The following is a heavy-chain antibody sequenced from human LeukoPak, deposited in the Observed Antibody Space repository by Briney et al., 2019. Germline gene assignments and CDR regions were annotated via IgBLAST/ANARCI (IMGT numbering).Heavy chain of an antibody. CDR3: TSTWIQLWFDY. V-gene: IGHV3-73*01. CDR1: GFTFSASA. Sequence: GGSLKLSCAASGFTFSASAMHWVRQASGKGLEWVGRIRSKTNSYATEYAASVKGRFTISRDDSKNTAYLQMDSLRTEDTAVYYCTSTWIQLWFDYWGQGTLVTVSS. D-gene: IGHD5-18*01. CDR2: IRSKTNSYAT. J-gene: IGHJ4*02.